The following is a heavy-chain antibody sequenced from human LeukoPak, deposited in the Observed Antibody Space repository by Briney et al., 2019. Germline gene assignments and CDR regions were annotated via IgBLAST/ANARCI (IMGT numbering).Heavy chain of an antibody. CDR2: TQYDGSNE. D-gene: IGHD4-17*01. V-gene: IGHV3-30*02. CDR1: GFTFSSYG. J-gene: IGHJ4*02. CDR3: ARAGYGDYVDYDY. Sequence: GGSLRLSCAASGFTFSSYGMHWVRQAPGKGLEWVAYTQYDGSNEQYADSVKGRFSISRDSSKNILYLQMNSLRAEDTAVYYCARAGYGDYVDYDYWGQGTLVTVSS.